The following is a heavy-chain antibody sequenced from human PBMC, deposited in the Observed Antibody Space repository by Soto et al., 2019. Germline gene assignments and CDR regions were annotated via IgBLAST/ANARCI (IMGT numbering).Heavy chain of an antibody. CDR1: GFTFDDYG. CDR2: INWSGGST. D-gene: IGHD2-21*01. Sequence: EVQLVESGGGVVWPGGSLRLSCAASGFTFDDYGMSWVRQAPGKWLEWVSGINWSGGSTGYADSVKGRFTISRDNAKHSLYLQMNSLRAEDTALYHCAILGVIGNGFDIWGQGTMVTVSS. J-gene: IGHJ3*02. V-gene: IGHV3-20*01. CDR3: AILGVIGNGFDI.